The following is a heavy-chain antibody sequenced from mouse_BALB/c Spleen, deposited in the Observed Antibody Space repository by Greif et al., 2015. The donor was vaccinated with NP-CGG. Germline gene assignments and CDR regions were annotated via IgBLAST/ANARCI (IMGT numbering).Heavy chain of an antibody. CDR2: IRNKANGYTT. Sequence: EVMLVESGGGLVQPGGSLRLSCATSGFTFTDYYMSWVRQPPGKALEWLGFIRNKANGYTTEYSASVKGRFTISRDNSQSILYLQMNTLRAEDSATYYCAREGSYYRYDAGLNFDYWGQGTTLTVSS. CDR3: AREGSYYRYDAGLNFDY. J-gene: IGHJ2*01. CDR1: GFTFTDYY. D-gene: IGHD2-14*01. V-gene: IGHV7-3*02.